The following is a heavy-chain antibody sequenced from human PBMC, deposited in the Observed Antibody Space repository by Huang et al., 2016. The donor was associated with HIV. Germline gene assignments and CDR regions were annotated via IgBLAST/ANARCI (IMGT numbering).Heavy chain of an antibody. J-gene: IGHJ5*02. CDR3: ASASIAARRWFDP. Sequence: QVQLQESGPGLVKPSVTLSLTCTVSGGSMSSYYWSWIRQPPGKGLEWIGYIYYSGSTNYNPSLKSRVTISVDTSKNQFSPRLSSVTAADTAVYYCASASIAARRWFDPWGQGSLVTVSS. D-gene: IGHD6-6*01. CDR2: IYYSGST. V-gene: IGHV4-59*01. CDR1: GGSMSSYY.